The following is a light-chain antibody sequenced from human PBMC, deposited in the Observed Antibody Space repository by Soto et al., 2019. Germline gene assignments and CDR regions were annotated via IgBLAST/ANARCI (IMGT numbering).Light chain of an antibody. CDR1: SSNIGSNT. CDR3: AAWDDSLNGYV. Sequence: QSVLTQPPSASGTPGQRDNNSCSGSSSNIGSNTVNWYQQLPGTAPKLLIYSNNQRPSGVPDRFSGSKSGTSASLAISGLQSEDEADYYCAAWDDSLNGYVFGTGTKVTVL. CDR2: SNN. J-gene: IGLJ1*01. V-gene: IGLV1-44*01.